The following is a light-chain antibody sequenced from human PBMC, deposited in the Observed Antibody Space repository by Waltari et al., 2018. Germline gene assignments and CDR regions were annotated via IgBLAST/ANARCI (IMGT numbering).Light chain of an antibody. CDR1: QSLTKRY. J-gene: IGKJ2*01. Sequence: VLTQSPDTLSLSPGERATLSCRASQSLTKRYLAWYQQKPGQAHRLLMYGASSRAAGIPDRFSGSGSGTDFTLTISRLEPEDSAVYYCQQYGSSILYTFGQGTKLEIK. V-gene: IGKV3-20*01. CDR3: QQYGSSILYT. CDR2: GAS.